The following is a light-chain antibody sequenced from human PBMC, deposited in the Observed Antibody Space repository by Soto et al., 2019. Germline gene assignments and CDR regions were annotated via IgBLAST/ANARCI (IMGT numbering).Light chain of an antibody. CDR1: SSDVGGYNY. CDR2: EAS. Sequence: QSLLTHPASLSGSPGQSITISCTGTSSDVGGYNYVSWYQQHPGKAPKLMIYEASNRPSGVSNRFSGSKSGNTASLTISGLQAEDEADYYCSSYTSSSTLVFGTGTKSPS. V-gene: IGLV2-14*01. J-gene: IGLJ1*01. CDR3: SSYTSSSTLV.